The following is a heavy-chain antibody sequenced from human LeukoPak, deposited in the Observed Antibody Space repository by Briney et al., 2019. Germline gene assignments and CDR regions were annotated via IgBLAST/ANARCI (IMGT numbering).Heavy chain of an antibody. CDR1: GGSISSSSYY. CDR3: ARHLYDSSGYYGLDYFDY. CDR2: IYYSGST. Sequence: SETLSLTCTLSGGSISSSSYYWGWIRQPPGKGLEWIGSIYYSGSTYYNPSLKSRVTISVDTSKNQFSLKLSSVTAADTAVYYCARHLYDSSGYYGLDYFDYWGQGTLVTVSS. J-gene: IGHJ4*02. V-gene: IGHV4-39*01. D-gene: IGHD3-22*01.